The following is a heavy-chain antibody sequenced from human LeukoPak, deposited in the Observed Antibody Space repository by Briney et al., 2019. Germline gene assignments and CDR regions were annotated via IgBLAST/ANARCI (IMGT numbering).Heavy chain of an antibody. D-gene: IGHD2-21*02. CDR1: GFTFSSQA. J-gene: IGHJ3*01. CDR3: AKPKLLHAFDF. V-gene: IGHV3-23*01. Sequence: AGGSLRLSCAASGFTFSSQAMNWVRQSPGKGLEWVSAINGDGGNTYYAGSAKGRFTISRDNSKNTLYLQMNSLRVDDTAVYYCAKPKLLHAFDFWGQGTMVSVSS. CDR2: INGDGGNT.